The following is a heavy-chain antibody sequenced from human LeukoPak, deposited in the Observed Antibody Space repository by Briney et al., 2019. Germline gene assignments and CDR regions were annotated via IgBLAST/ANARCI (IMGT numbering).Heavy chain of an antibody. V-gene: IGHV3-7*03. CDR3: ARAGATVTTNYFDP. Sequence: GGSLRLSCAASGFTFSRHWMTWVRQAPGKGLEWVANIKHDGSEKNYVDSVKGRFTISRDNANNSLYLQMNSLRAEDTAVYYCARAGATVTTNYFDPWGQGTLVTVSS. CDR2: IKHDGSEK. D-gene: IGHD4-11*01. CDR1: GFTFSRHW. J-gene: IGHJ5*02.